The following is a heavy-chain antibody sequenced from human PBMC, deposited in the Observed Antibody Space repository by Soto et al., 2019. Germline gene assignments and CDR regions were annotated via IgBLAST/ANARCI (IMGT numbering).Heavy chain of an antibody. V-gene: IGHV1-2*02. J-gene: IGHJ4*02. CDR3: ARGFLYCSDGACYVDS. D-gene: IGHD2-15*01. CDR2: IVPNSGGT. CDR1: GYNFNGYY. Sequence: QVQLVQSGAEVKKPGASVKVSCKASGYNFNGYYLHWVRQAPGQGLEWMGWIVPNSGGTNYAQKFQGRVTLTRDTSISTTYMELSSLTCDDTAVYYCARGFLYCSDGACYVDSWGQGTLVTVSS.